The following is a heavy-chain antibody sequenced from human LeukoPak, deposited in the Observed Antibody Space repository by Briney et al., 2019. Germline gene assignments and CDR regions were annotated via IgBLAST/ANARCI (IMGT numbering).Heavy chain of an antibody. CDR2: INPNSGGT. CDR1: GYTFTGYY. J-gene: IGHJ6*03. D-gene: IGHD2-21*02. V-gene: IGHV1-2*02. Sequence: ASVKVSCKASGYTFTGYYMHWVRQAPGQGLEWMGWINPNSGGTNYAQKFQGRVTMTRDTSISTAYMELSRLRSDDTAVYYCARHVVVPAYYYYYMDVWGKGTTVTVSS. CDR3: ARHVVVPAYYYYYMDV.